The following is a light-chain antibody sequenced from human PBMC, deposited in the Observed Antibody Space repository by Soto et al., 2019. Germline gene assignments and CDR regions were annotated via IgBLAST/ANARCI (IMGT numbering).Light chain of an antibody. V-gene: IGKV4-1*01. CDR3: QQYYSTPIT. Sequence: DIVMTQSPDSLAVSLGERATINFKSIQSVLHSSNNKNYLAWYQQKAGQPPKLLIYWASTRESGVPDRFSGSGSGTDFTLTISSLQAEDVAVYYCQQYYSTPITFGQGTRLEIK. CDR2: WAS. J-gene: IGKJ5*01. CDR1: QSVLHSSNNKNY.